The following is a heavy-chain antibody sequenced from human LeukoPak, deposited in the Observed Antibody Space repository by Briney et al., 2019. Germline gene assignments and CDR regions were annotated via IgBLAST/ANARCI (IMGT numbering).Heavy chain of an antibody. CDR2: INHTGRL. CDR1: GGSFRDYY. CDR3: ARGSISGYYPIDY. Sequence: SETLSLTCAVSGGSFRDYYWSWIRQPPGKGLEWIGEINHTGRLNYNPALKSRVTISMDTSKNQFSLNLISVTAADTAFYYCARGSISGYYPIDYWGQGALVTVSS. D-gene: IGHD3-22*01. V-gene: IGHV4-34*01. J-gene: IGHJ4*02.